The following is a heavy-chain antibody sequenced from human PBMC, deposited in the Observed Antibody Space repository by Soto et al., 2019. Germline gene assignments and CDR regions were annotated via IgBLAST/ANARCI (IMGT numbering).Heavy chain of an antibody. V-gene: IGHV4-59*08. CDR2: IYYSGST. J-gene: IGHJ3*02. Sequence: SETLSLTCTVSGGSISSYYWSWIRQPPGKGLEWIGYIYYSGSTNYNPSLKSRVTISVDTSKNQFSLKLSSVTAADTAVYYCARHRPNCSGGSCSSHAFDIWGQGKMVTVSS. CDR1: GGSISSYY. CDR3: ARHRPNCSGGSCSSHAFDI. D-gene: IGHD2-15*01.